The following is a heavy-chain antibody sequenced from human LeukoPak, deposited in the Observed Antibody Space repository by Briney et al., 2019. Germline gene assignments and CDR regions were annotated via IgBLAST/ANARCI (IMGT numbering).Heavy chain of an antibody. J-gene: IGHJ4*02. CDR2: ISSSSSYI. CDR1: GFTFSSYS. Sequence: GGSLRLSCAASGFTFSSYSMNWVRQAPGKGLEWVSSISSSSSYIYYADSVKGRFTISRDNAKNSLYLQMNSLRAEDTAVYYCARRGYYGSGSYSLAFWGQGTLVTVSS. D-gene: IGHD3-10*01. V-gene: IGHV3-21*01. CDR3: ARRGYYGSGSYSLAF.